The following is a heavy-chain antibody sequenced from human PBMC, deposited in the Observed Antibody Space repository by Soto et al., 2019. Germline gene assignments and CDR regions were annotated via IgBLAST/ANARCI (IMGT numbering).Heavy chain of an antibody. CDR2: MNPNSGNT. D-gene: IGHD3-10*01. CDR3: ARWVTRVRGVSPGYYGMDV. CDR1: GYTFTSYD. V-gene: IGHV1-8*01. Sequence: GAAVQVSCKASGYTFTSYDINWVRQATGQGLEWMGWMNPNSGNTGYAQKFQGRVTMTRNTSISTAYMELSSLRSEDTAVYYCARWVTRVRGVSPGYYGMDVWGQGTTVTVSS. J-gene: IGHJ6*02.